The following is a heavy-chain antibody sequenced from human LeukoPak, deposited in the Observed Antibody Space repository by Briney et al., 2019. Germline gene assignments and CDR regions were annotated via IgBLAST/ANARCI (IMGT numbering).Heavy chain of an antibody. V-gene: IGHV4-59*08. CDR1: GGSLNGHY. CDR3: ARHRTVAGTRDY. D-gene: IGHD6-19*01. CDR2: IYYSGST. J-gene: IGHJ4*02. Sequence: SETLSLTCAVYGGSLNGHYWSWIRQPPGKGLEWIGYIYYSGSTNYNPSLKSRVTISVDTSKNQFSLKLSSVTAADTAVYYCARHRTVAGTRDYWGQGTLVTVSS.